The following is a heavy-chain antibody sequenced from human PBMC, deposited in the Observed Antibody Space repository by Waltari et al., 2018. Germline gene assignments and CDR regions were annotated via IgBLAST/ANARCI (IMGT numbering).Heavy chain of an antibody. D-gene: IGHD6-13*01. CDR3: AREHSSSWYHGMDV. CDR2: SIPIFGTA. CDR1: GGSFSSYA. J-gene: IGHJ6*02. V-gene: IGHV1-69*01. Sequence: QVRLVQSGAEVKKPGSSVKVSCKASGGSFSSYAFSWVRPAPGQGLAWMGGSIPIFGTANYAQKFQGRVTSTADESTSTAYMELSSLRSEDTAVYYCAREHSSSWYHGMDVWGQGTTVTVSS.